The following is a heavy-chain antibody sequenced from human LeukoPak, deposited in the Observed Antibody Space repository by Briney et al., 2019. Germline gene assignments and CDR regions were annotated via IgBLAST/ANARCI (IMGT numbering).Heavy chain of an antibody. D-gene: IGHD3-3*01. CDR3: AKDRTRQAY. CDR2: IKEDGSDK. J-gene: IGHJ4*02. CDR1: GFTFSNYW. V-gene: IGHV3-7*03. Sequence: GGSLRLSCAASGFTFSNYWMSWVRQTPGKGPEWVANIKEDGSDKYYVDSLKGRFTISRDNAKSSLYLQMNSLRAEDTAVYYCAKDRTRQAYWGQGTLVTVSS.